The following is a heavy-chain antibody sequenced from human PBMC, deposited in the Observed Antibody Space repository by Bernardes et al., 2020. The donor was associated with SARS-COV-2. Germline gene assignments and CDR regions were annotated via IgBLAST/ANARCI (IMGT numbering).Heavy chain of an antibody. Sequence: GGSLRLSCAASGFTFSDYYMSWIRQAPGTGLEWVSYISSSGSTIYYADSVKGRFTISRDNAKNSLYLQMNSLRDEDTAVYYCARRYDFWSGYPTKYYYGMEVWGQGTTVTVSS. J-gene: IGHJ6*02. CDR3: ARRYDFWSGYPTKYYYGMEV. CDR1: GFTFSDYY. V-gene: IGHV3-11*01. D-gene: IGHD3-3*01. CDR2: ISSSGSTI.